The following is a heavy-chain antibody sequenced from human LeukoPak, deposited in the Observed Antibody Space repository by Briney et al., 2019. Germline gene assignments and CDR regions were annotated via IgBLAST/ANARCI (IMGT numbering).Heavy chain of an antibody. D-gene: IGHD1-14*01. CDR1: GGTFSSYA. V-gene: IGHV1-69*05. CDR3: ARGRIWPGNWFDP. Sequence: SVKVSCKASGGTFSSYAISWVRQAPGQGLEWMGGIIPIFGTANYAQKFQGRVTITTDESTSTAYTELSSLRSEDTAVYYCARGRIWPGNWFDPWGQGTLVTVSS. CDR2: IIPIFGTA. J-gene: IGHJ5*02.